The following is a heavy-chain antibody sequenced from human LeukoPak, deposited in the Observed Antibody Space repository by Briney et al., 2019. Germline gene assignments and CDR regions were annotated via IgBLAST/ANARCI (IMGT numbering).Heavy chain of an antibody. CDR1: ARSASTSNW. D-gene: IGHD6-25*01. Sequence: SETLSLTCGVSARSASTSNWWTWIRQPPGKGLEWIGEVHLDGRTNFNPSLKSRLTMSVDLSENHVSLKLTSVTAADTAVYYCGGEGGFYRPLDYSGQGTLVTVSS. J-gene: IGHJ4*02. V-gene: IGHV4-4*02. CDR2: VHLDGRT. CDR3: GGEGGFYRPLDY.